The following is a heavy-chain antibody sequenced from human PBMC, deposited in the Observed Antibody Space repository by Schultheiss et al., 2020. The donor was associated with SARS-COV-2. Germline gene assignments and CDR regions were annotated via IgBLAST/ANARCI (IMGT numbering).Heavy chain of an antibody. CDR3: ARDIRYRLQSTVTTNPIDY. CDR1: GYTFTGYY. CDR2: INPNSGGT. V-gene: IGHV1-2*02. D-gene: IGHD4-17*01. J-gene: IGHJ4*02. Sequence: ASVKVSCKASGYTFTGYYMHWVRQAPGQGLEWMGWINPNSGGTNFAQNFQGRVTMTRDTSISTAYMELSRLRSDDTAVYYCARDIRYRLQSTVTTNPIDYWGQGTLVTVSS.